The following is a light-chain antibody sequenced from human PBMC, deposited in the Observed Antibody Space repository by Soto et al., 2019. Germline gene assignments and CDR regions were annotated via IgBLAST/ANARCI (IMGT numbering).Light chain of an antibody. CDR2: ETS. V-gene: IGKV3-20*01. CDR3: QQYGSYPLT. Sequence: VWTQSPCALSLSPGERATLSCRASHSVNSSYFAWYQQRPGQAPRLLIYETSSRATGIPDRFSGSGSGTDFTLTVSRLEPEDFAVYFCQQYGSYPLTFGGGTKVEIK. CDR1: HSVNSSY. J-gene: IGKJ4*01.